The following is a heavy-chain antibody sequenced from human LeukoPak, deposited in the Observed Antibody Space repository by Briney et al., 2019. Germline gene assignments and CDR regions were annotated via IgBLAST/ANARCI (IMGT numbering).Heavy chain of an antibody. J-gene: IGHJ4*02. V-gene: IGHV3-23*01. CDR1: GFTFGSYA. CDR2: ISGSGGSP. Sequence: PGGSLRLSCAASGFTFGSYAMSWVRQAPGKGLEWVSAISGSGGSPWYADSVRGRSTISRDNSKNTVYLQMASLRAEDTAVYFCARDRHYPRDCFDYWGQGTLVTVSS. CDR3: ARDRHYPRDCFDY. D-gene: IGHD1-26*01.